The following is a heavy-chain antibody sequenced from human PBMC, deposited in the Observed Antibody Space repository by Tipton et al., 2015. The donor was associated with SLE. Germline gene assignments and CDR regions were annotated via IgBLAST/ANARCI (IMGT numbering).Heavy chain of an antibody. Sequence: QLVQSGGGVVQPGRSLRLSCAASGFTFSSYAMHWVRQAPGKGLEWVAVISYDGSNKYYADSVKGRFTISRDNSKNSLYLQMNSLRAEDTAVYYCARSGSYPFYYYYMDVWGKGTTVTVSS. CDR2: ISYDGSNK. CDR1: GFTFSSYA. D-gene: IGHD1-26*01. V-gene: IGHV3-30*04. CDR3: ARSGSYPFYYYYMDV. J-gene: IGHJ6*03.